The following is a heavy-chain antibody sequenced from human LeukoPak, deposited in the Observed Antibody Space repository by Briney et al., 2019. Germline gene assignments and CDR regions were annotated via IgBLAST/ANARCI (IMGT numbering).Heavy chain of an antibody. V-gene: IGHV4-59*08. CDR3: ARHPGWELRNFDY. Sequence: SETLSLTCTVSGGSISSYYWSWIRQPPGKGLEWIGYIYYSGNTNYNPSLKSRVTISVDTSKNQFSLKLSSVTAADTAVCYCARHPGWELRNFDYWGQGTLVTVSS. CDR1: GGSISSYY. D-gene: IGHD1-26*01. J-gene: IGHJ4*02. CDR2: IYYSGNT.